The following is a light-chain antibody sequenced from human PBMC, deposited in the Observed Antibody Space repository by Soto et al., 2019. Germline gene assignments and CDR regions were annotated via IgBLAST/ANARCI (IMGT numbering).Light chain of an antibody. CDR3: SSYTSSSIYV. Sequence: ALTQPASVSGSPVQSTTVSCAGTSSDVGGYNLVSWYQQHPGKAPKLIIYEGTERPSGISPRFSGSKSGNTASLTISGLQAEDEADYYCSSYTSSSIYVFGSGTKVTVL. CDR1: SSDVGGYNL. CDR2: EGT. J-gene: IGLJ1*01. V-gene: IGLV2-23*01.